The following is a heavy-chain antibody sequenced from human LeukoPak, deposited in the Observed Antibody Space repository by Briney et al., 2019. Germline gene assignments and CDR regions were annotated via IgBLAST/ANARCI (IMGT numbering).Heavy chain of an antibody. CDR3: ARDRNSAAY. D-gene: IGHD4-23*01. CDR2: ISSSGSTI. J-gene: IGHJ4*02. CDR1: GFTFSSHA. V-gene: IGHV3-48*04. Sequence: GGSLRLSCAASGFTFSSHAMSWVRQAPGKGLEWVSYISSSGSTIYYADSVKGRFTISRDNAKNSLYLQMNSLRAEDTAVYYCARDRNSAAYWGQGTLVTVSS.